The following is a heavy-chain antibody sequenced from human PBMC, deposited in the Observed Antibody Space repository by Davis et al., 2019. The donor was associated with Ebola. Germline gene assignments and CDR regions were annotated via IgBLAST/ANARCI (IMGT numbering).Heavy chain of an antibody. V-gene: IGHV1-3*01. D-gene: IGHD4-23*01. J-gene: IGHJ6*04. CDR1: GYTFTSYA. CDR3: ARAMGYGGNSDYYYYGMDV. CDR2: INAGNGNT. Sequence: ASVKVSCKASGYTFTSYAMHWVRQAPGQRLEWMGWINAGNGNTKYSQKFQGRVTITRDTSASTAYMELSSLRSEDTAVYYCARAMGYGGNSDYYYYGMDVWGKGTTVTVSS.